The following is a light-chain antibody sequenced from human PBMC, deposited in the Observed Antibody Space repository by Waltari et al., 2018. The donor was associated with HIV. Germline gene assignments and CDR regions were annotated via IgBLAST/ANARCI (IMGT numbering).Light chain of an antibody. CDR1: QSIGSW. J-gene: IGKJ1*01. V-gene: IGKV1-5*03. CDR2: KAS. Sequence: DAQMTQSPYTLSASVGDRVTISCRASQSIGSWLAWYQPKPGKAPKILIDKASALEYGVPSRFSGSGSGTEFTLTISSLQPDDFATYYCQQYNRYCTFGQGTKVEI. CDR3: QQYNRYCT.